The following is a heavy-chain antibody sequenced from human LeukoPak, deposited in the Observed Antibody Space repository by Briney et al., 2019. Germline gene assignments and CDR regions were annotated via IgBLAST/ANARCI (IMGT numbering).Heavy chain of an antibody. V-gene: IGHV3-30-3*01. CDR2: ISYDGSNK. Sequence: GGSLRLSCAASGFTFSSYAMHWVRQAPGKGLEWVAVISYDGSNKYYADSVKGRFTISRDNSKNTLYLQMNSLRAEDTAVYYCARGSSSCYGMDVWGQGTTVTVSS. CDR3: ARGSSSCYGMDV. CDR1: GFTFSSYA. D-gene: IGHD6-13*01. J-gene: IGHJ6*02.